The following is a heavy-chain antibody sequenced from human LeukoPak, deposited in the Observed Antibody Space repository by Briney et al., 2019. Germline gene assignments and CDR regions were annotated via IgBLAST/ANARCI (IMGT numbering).Heavy chain of an antibody. Sequence: GGTLRLSCAASGFTFSSYGMSWVRQAPGKGLEWVATIRSYSSYIHYADSVKGRFTISRDDAKKSLYLQMNSLRAEDTAVYFCARYSEVYYYVDVWGAGTTVIVSS. CDR2: IRSYSSYI. V-gene: IGHV3-21*01. CDR3: ARYSEVYYYVDV. CDR1: GFTFSSYG. D-gene: IGHD2-21*01. J-gene: IGHJ6*03.